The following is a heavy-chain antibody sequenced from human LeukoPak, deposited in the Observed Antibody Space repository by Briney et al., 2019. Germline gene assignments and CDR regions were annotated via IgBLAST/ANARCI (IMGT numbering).Heavy chain of an antibody. CDR2: ISTSGANT. CDR1: GFTFSDST. CDR3: AKDRMMAQ. J-gene: IGHJ4*02. Sequence: GESLRLSCRASGFTFSDSTMTWVRQAPGKGLEWVSVISTSGANTYYADSVKGRFTISRDNSKNTLFLQMSSLRAEDTAVYYCAKDRMMAQWGQGTLVTVSS. D-gene: IGHD3-16*01. V-gene: IGHV3-23*01.